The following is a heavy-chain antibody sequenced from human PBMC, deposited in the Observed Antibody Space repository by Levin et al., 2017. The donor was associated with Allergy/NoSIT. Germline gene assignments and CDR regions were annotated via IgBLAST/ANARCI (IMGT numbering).Heavy chain of an antibody. Sequence: PSETLSLTCTVSGGSISSYYWSWIRQPPGKGLEWIGYIYYSGGTNHNPSLKSRVTISVDTSKNQFSLKLSSVTAADTAVYYCARKSKVGSYGYYMDVWGQGTTVTVSS. V-gene: IGHV4-59*01. CDR1: GGSISSYY. CDR2: IYYSGGT. CDR3: ARKSKVGSYGYYMDV. D-gene: IGHD5-18*01. J-gene: IGHJ6*03.